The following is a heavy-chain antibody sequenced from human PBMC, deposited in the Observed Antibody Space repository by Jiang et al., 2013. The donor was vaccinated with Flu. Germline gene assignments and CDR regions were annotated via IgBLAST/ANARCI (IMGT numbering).Heavy chain of an antibody. Sequence: GAEVKKPGESLKISCKGSGYSFTSYWIGWVRQMPGKGLEWMGIIYPGDSDTRYSPSFQGQVTISADKSISTAYLQWSSLKASDTAMYYCARQREYCSGGSCYSAYYFDYWGQGTLVTVSS. D-gene: IGHD2-15*01. CDR2: IYPGDSDT. J-gene: IGHJ4*02. CDR3: ARQREYCSGGSCYSAYYFDY. V-gene: IGHV5-51*01. CDR1: GYSFTSYW.